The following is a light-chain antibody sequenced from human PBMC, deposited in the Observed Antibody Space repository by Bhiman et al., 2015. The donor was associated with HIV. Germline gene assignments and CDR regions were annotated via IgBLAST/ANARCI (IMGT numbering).Light chain of an antibody. CDR2: DVS. V-gene: IGLV2-14*03. Sequence: QSALTQPASVSGSPGHSITVSCTGTSSAVGGYNYVSWYQQHPGKAPKLMIYDVSNRPSGVSNRFSGSKSGNTASLTISGLQAEDEADYYCSSYTSSSTSVVFGGGTKLTVL. J-gene: IGLJ2*01. CDR1: SSAVGGYNY. CDR3: SSYTSSSTSVV.